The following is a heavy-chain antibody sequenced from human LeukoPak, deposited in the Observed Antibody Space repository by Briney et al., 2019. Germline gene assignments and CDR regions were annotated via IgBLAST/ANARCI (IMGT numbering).Heavy chain of an antibody. J-gene: IGHJ4*02. D-gene: IGHD3-10*01. V-gene: IGHV3-11*06. CDR2: ISSSSSYT. CDR3: ARARYYGSGSYLDY. Sequence: GGSLRLSCAASGFTLSDYYMSWIRQAPGKGLEWGSYISSSSSYTNYADSVKGRFTISRDNAKNSLYLQMNSLRAEDTAVYYCARARYYGSGSYLDYWGQGTLVTVSS. CDR1: GFTLSDYY.